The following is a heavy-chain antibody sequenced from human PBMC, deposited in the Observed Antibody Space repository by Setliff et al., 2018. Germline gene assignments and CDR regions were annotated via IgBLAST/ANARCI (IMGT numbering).Heavy chain of an antibody. V-gene: IGHV3-21*01. J-gene: IGHJ6*02. CDR1: GFTFSSYS. D-gene: IGHD2-15*01. Sequence: GGSLRLSCAASGFTFSSYSMNWVRQAPGQGLEWVSSISSSSSYIYYADSVKGRFTISRDNAKNSLYLQMNSLRAEDTAVYYCARDGRVAATRGYGMDVWGQGTTVTVSS. CDR2: ISSSSSYI. CDR3: ARDGRVAATRGYGMDV.